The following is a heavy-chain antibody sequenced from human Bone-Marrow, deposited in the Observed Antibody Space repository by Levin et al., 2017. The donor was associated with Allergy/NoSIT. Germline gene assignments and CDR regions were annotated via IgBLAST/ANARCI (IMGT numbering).Heavy chain of an antibody. CDR1: GFSVSNTY. Sequence: PGGSLRLSCAASGFSVSNTYMSWVRQAPGKGLEWVSVIYSGGATYYAASVKGRFTNSRDNSKNTVFLQMNSLRVEDTAVYYCARQNLFGDFYDYWGQGTLVTVSS. V-gene: IGHV3-53*01. CDR2: IYSGGAT. CDR3: ARQNLFGDFYDY. D-gene: IGHD2-21*01. J-gene: IGHJ4*02.